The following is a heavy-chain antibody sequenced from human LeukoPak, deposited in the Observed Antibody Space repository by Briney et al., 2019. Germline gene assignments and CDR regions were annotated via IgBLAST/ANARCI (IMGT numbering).Heavy chain of an antibody. J-gene: IGHJ6*03. D-gene: IGHD3-10*01. CDR3: ARVFDSGSQAYFYYMDV. V-gene: IGHV4-61*05. Sequence: PSETLSLACTVSGGSIISSSYYWGWIRQPPGKGLEWIGYIYSSGSTNYNPSLKSRVTMSVDTSKNQFSLKVSSVTAADTAVYYCARVFDSGSQAYFYYMDVWGKGTTVTISS. CDR1: GGSIISSSYY. CDR2: IYSSGST.